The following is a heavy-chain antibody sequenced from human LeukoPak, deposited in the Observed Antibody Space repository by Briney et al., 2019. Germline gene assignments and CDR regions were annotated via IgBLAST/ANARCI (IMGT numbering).Heavy chain of an antibody. J-gene: IGHJ3*02. CDR2: IWYDVNNK. CDR3: ARPYGDHARGALDI. V-gene: IGHV3-33*01. D-gene: IGHD4-17*01. CDR1: GFTFSTYG. Sequence: PEGSRRLSCAASGFTFSTYGMHWVRQPPDKGLEWVAFIWYDVNNKYYADSVKDRFIISRDNSKNTLYLQMNSLRAEDTATYYCARPYGDHARGALDIWGQGTMVTVSS.